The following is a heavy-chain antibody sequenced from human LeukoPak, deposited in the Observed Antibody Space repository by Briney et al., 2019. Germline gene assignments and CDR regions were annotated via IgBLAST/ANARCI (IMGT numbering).Heavy chain of an antibody. J-gene: IGHJ5*02. CDR3: ATEAAAGIDLGYNWFDP. D-gene: IGHD6-13*01. Sequence: SETLSLTCTVSGYSISSGYYWAWIRQPPGKGLEWIGEINHSGSTNYNPSLKSRVTISLDTSKNQFSLKLSSVTAADTAVYYCATEAAAGIDLGYNWFDPWGQGTLVTVSP. V-gene: IGHV4-38-2*02. CDR2: INHSGST. CDR1: GYSISSGYY.